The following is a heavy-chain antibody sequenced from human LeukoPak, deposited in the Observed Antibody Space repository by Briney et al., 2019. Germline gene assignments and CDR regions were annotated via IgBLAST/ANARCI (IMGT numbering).Heavy chain of an antibody. CDR2: IEQKRSEK. CDR1: GFTFKNYW. D-gene: IGHD3-3*01. CDR3: ARVPSITIFGRPTYCDL. Sequence: TGGSLTLSCIASGFTFKNYWMTWVRQAPGKGLEWVAHIEQKRSEKYHVDSAKGRFPISRDNAENSLFLQMNSLRVDDTAVCYCARVPSITIFGRPTYCDLWGQGTLVTVSS. V-gene: IGHV3-7*01. J-gene: IGHJ5*02.